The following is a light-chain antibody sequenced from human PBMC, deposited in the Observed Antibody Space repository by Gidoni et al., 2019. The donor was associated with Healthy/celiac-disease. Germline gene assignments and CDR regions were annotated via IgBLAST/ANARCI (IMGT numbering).Light chain of an antibody. CDR3: QQSYSTPPWT. V-gene: IGKV1-39*01. J-gene: IGKJ1*01. Sequence: DLQMTQSPSSLSASVGDSVTITCRANQSISSYLNWYQQKPGKATKLLIYAASSLQSGVPSRFSGSGSGTDFTLTISSLQPEDFATYYCQQSYSTPPWTFGQGTKVEIK. CDR1: QSISSY. CDR2: AAS.